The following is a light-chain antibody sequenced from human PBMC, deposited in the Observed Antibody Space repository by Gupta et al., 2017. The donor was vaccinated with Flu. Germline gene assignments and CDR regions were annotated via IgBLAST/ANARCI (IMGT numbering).Light chain of an antibody. CDR3: CSYAGSNTFDV. V-gene: IGLV2-11*01. CDR1: SSDVGASKF. CDR2: DVS. J-gene: IGLJ1*01. Sequence: QSALTQPRSVSGSPGQSVTISCTGTSSDVGASKFVSWYQLHPDKAPKLTIYDVSKRPSGVPDRFSGSKPGNTASLTISGLQAEDEADYYCCSYAGSNTFDVFGTGTKVTVL.